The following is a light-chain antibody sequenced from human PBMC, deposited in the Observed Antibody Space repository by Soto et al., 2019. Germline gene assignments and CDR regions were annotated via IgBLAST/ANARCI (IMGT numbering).Light chain of an antibody. J-gene: IGKJ2*01. CDR1: QSISTW. Sequence: DIQMTQSPSTVSASVGDGVTITCRASQSISTWLAWYQQKPGKAPNLLIHDASTLESGGPSGFSGSGSGTEFTLTISSLQPVDSATYYCQQYNSYPYTFGQGTKLEIK. CDR3: QQYNSYPYT. CDR2: DAS. V-gene: IGKV1-5*01.